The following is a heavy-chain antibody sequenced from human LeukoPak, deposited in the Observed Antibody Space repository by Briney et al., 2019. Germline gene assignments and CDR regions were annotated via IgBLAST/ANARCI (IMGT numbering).Heavy chain of an antibody. CDR3: ARGGGSPTRYYYYYMDV. CDR1: GGSISSYY. J-gene: IGHJ6*03. V-gene: IGHV4-59*01. CDR2: IYYSGST. D-gene: IGHD3-10*01. Sequence: SETLSLTCTVSGGSISSYYWSWIRQPPGKGLEWIGYIYYSGSTNYSPSLKSRVTISVDTSKNQFSLKLSSVTAADTAVYYCARGGGSPTRYYYYYMDVWGKGTTVTVSS.